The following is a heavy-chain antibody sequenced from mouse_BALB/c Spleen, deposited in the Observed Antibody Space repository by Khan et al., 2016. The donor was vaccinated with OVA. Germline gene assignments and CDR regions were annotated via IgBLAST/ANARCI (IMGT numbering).Heavy chain of an antibody. CDR2: IWSDGST. D-gene: IGHD2-12*01. J-gene: IGHJ4*01. CDR1: GFSLTSYG. Sequence: VQLQESGPGLVAPSESLSITCTISGFSLTSYGVHWVRQPPGKGLEWLAVIWSDGSTTYYPAIKSRLCISKDNSKSQVFLKMNSLKTEDTAMYYCARHACYADYEALDYWGQGTSVTVSS. CDR3: ARHACYADYEALDY. V-gene: IGHV2-6-1*01.